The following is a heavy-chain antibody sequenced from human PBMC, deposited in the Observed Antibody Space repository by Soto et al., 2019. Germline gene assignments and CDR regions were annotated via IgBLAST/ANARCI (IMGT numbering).Heavy chain of an antibody. V-gene: IGHV3-21*01. CDR3: ARNYDILTGYPLGYYYYGMDV. J-gene: IGHJ6*02. CDR1: GFTFSSYS. CDR2: ISSSSSYI. D-gene: IGHD3-9*01. Sequence: PGGSLRLSCAASGFTFSSYSMNWVRQAPGKGLKWVSSISSSSSYIYYADSVKGRFTISRDNAKNSLYLQMNSLRAEDTAVYYCARNYDILTGYPLGYYYYGMDVWGQGTTVTVSS.